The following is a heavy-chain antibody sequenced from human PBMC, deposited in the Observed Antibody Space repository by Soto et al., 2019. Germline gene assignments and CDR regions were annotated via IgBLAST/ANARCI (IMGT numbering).Heavy chain of an antibody. CDR1: GYTFTSYA. J-gene: IGHJ4*02. Sequence: ASVKVSCKASGYTFTSYAMHWVRQAPGQRLEWMGWIDAGNGNTKYSQKFQGRVTITRDTSASTAYMELSSLRSEDTAVYYCARDRIAAAGLPDYWGQGTLVTVSS. CDR2: IDAGNGNT. V-gene: IGHV1-3*01. D-gene: IGHD6-13*01. CDR3: ARDRIAAAGLPDY.